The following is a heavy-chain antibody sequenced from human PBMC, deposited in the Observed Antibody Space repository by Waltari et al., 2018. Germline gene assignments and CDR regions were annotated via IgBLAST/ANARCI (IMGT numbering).Heavy chain of an antibody. D-gene: IGHD1-1*01. Sequence: EKERLEWLSVAWGGCVDSGGSCCIRRGRQMPGKGLEWMGIIYPGDSDTRYSPSFQGQVTISADKSISTAYLQWSSLKASDTAMYYCARHTGTAPSDYWGQGTLVTVSS. V-gene: IGHV5-51*01. J-gene: IGHJ4*02. CDR2: IYPGDSDT. CDR1: VDSGGSCC. CDR3: ARHTGTAPSDY.